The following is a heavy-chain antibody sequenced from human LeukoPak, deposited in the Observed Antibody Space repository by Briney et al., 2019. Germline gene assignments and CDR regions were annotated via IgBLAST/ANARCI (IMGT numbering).Heavy chain of an antibody. V-gene: IGHV1-46*01. CDR3: ARASNYGSGNYHLDY. Sequence: ASVKVSCKASGYTFTTYYMHWVRQAPGQGLGRMGIINPNGGSTSYAQNRVTMTRDTSTSTFYMELSSLKSEDTAVYYCARASNYGSGNYHLDYWGQGTLVTVSS. CDR1: GYTFTTYY. J-gene: IGHJ4*02. D-gene: IGHD3-10*01. CDR2: INPNGGST.